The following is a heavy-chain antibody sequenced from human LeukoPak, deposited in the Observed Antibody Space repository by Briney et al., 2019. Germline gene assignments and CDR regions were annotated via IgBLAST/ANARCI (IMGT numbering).Heavy chain of an antibody. CDR1: GDSVSTNSVA. Sequence: SQTLSLTCAISGDSVSTNSVAWHWITQSPSRGLEWLGRTYYRSKWYNGYAVSVKSRITINSDTSKNQFSLQLNSVTPEDTAVYYCARGLSSGWDYWGQGTLVTVSS. V-gene: IGHV6-1*01. CDR2: TYYRSKWYN. D-gene: IGHD6-19*01. J-gene: IGHJ4*02. CDR3: ARGLSSGWDY.